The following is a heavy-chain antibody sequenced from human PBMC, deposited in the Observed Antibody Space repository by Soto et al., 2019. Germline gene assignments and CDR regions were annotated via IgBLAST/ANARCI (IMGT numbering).Heavy chain of an antibody. CDR1: GFTFSSYS. Sequence: EVQLVESGGGLVRAAGSLRLSCAAYGFTFSSYSMNWVRQAPGKGLEWVSYISSSSSTIYYADSVKGRFTISRDNAKNSLYLQMNSLRADVTAVYYCARGVQPYGSDYWGQGTLVTVSS. J-gene: IGHJ4*02. V-gene: IGHV3-48*01. CDR3: ARGVQPYGSDY. CDR2: ISSSSSTI. D-gene: IGHD3-10*01.